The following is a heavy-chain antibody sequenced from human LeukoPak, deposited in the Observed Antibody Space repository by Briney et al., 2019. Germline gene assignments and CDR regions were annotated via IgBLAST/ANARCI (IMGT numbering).Heavy chain of an antibody. CDR3: ARGGGSSWCSVNWFDP. CDR1: GGSISSGNYY. J-gene: IGHJ5*02. CDR2: IYTSGST. V-gene: IGHV4-61*02. Sequence: PSETLSLTCTVSGGSISSGNYYWSWIRQPAGKGLEWIGRIYTSGSTNYNPSLKSRVTISVDTSKNQFSLKLSSVTAADTAVYYCARGGGSSWCSVNWFDPWGQGTLVTVSS. D-gene: IGHD6-13*01.